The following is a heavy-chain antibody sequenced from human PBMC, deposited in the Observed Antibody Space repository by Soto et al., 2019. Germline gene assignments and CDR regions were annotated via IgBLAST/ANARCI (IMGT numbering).Heavy chain of an antibody. CDR2: IYQSGST. D-gene: IGHD3-3*01. V-gene: IGHV4-30-2*01. J-gene: IGHJ5*02. CDR3: ARGYYLERDNWFDP. Sequence: QLQLQESGSGLVKPSQTLSLTCAVSGGSISSGGYSWSWIRQPPGKGLEWIGYIYQSGSTYYNPSFKSRVTISVDRSKNQFSLKLSSVTAADTAVYYCARGYYLERDNWFDPWGQGTLVTVSS. CDR1: GGSISSGGYS.